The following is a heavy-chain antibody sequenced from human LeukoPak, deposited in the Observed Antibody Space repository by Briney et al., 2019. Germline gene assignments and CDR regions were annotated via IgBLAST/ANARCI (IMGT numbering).Heavy chain of an antibody. CDR3: ARAGWIITSGIDY. CDR2: IYHTGST. D-gene: IGHD3-10*01. Sequence: SETLSLTCGVSGYSISRCYYWAWIRQPPGKGLEWIGTIYHTGSTYYTPSLGSRVTISVDTSKNEFSLNLNSMTAADTAVYYCARAGWIITSGIDYWGQGALVTVSS. CDR1: GYSISRCYY. V-gene: IGHV4-38-2*01. J-gene: IGHJ4*02.